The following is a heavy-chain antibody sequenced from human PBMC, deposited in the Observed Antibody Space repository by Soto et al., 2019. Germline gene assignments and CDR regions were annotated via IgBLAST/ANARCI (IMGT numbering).Heavy chain of an antibody. V-gene: IGHV1-8*01. J-gene: IGHJ5*02. D-gene: IGHD6-13*01. Sequence: QVQLVQSGAEVKKPGASVKVSCKASGYTFTSYDINWVRQATGQGLEWMGWMNPNSGNTGYAQKFQGRVTMTRNTSISTAYMELSSLRSEDTAVYYGARGRHGQQRKSYWFDPWGQGTLVTVSS. CDR3: ARGRHGQQRKSYWFDP. CDR1: GYTFTSYD. CDR2: MNPNSGNT.